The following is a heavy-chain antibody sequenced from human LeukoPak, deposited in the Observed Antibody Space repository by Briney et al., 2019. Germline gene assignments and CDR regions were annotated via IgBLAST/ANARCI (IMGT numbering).Heavy chain of an antibody. CDR1: GYTFISYY. Sequence: VASVKVSCKASGYTFISYYMHWVRQDPGQGLEWMGIMNPSGGSANYAQKFQGRVTITADESTSTAYMERSSLRSEDTAVYYCARGRSGSYGYYYYYMDVWGKGTTVTISS. CDR3: ARGRSGSYGYYYYYMDV. D-gene: IGHD1-26*01. V-gene: IGHV1-46*01. J-gene: IGHJ6*03. CDR2: MNPSGGSA.